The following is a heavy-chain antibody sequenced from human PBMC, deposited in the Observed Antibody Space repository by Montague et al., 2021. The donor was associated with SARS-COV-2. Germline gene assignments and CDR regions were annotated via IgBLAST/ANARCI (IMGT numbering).Heavy chain of an antibody. J-gene: IGHJ4*02. CDR3: ARDGVQFGDWPYYFAF. D-gene: IGHD2-21*02. Sequence: SRRLSLSASGFTFNTYSMHWVRRAPGKGLEWVSSISSSGTYIYYADSVRGRFTISRDNAHNSLSLQLNSLRPEDTALYYCARDGVQFGDWPYYFAFWGQGTLVSVSS. V-gene: IGHV3-21*01. CDR2: ISSSGTYI. CDR1: GFTFNTYS.